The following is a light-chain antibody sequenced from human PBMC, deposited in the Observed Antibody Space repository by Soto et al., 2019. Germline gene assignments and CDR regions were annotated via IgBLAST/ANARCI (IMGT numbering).Light chain of an antibody. V-gene: IGKV3-15*01. Sequence: EIVVTQSRATLSVSPGERSTLSCRASESVSSNLAWYQQKPCQAPRLLIYGASTRATGIPARISGSGSGTEFTLTISSLQSEDSAVYYCQQYNTWRTFGQGTKVDIK. J-gene: IGKJ1*01. CDR3: QQYNTWRT. CDR1: ESVSSN. CDR2: GAS.